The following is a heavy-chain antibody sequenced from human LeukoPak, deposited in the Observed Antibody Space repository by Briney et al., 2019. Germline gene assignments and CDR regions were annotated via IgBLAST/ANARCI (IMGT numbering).Heavy chain of an antibody. Sequence: ASVKVSCKASGYTFTGYYMHWVRQAPGQGLEWMGWINPNSGGTNYAQEFQGRVTMTRDTSISTAYMELSRLRSDDTAVYYCASDLLLNDYWGQGTLVTVSS. V-gene: IGHV1-2*02. CDR1: GYTFTGYY. CDR3: ASDLLLNDY. J-gene: IGHJ4*02. CDR2: INPNSGGT.